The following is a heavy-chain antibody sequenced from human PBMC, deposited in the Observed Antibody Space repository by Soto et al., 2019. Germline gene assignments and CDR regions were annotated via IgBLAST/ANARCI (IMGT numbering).Heavy chain of an antibody. CDR3: ARGYYDSNGQSNTFDI. V-gene: IGHV4-59*01. D-gene: IGHD3-22*01. Sequence: SETLSLTCTVSGASISSSYWSWIRQSPGKGLEWIGYVHYSGSTKYNPSLKSRVTISVDTSKNQFSLKLSSVTDADTAVYYCARGYYDSNGQSNTFDIWGQGTMVTVSS. CDR2: VHYSGST. J-gene: IGHJ3*02. CDR1: GASISSSY.